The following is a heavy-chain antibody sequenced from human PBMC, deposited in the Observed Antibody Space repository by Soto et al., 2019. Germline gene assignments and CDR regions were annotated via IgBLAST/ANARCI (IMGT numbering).Heavy chain of an antibody. CDR2: IYSSGSGST. D-gene: IGHD3-10*01. J-gene: IGHJ5*02. CDR3: AKSGDWFDP. CDR1: GGSISSYY. Sequence: SETLSLTCIVSGGSISSYYWSWIRQPAGKGLEWIGRIYSSGSGSTNYNPSLKSRVTMSVDTSKNQFSLKLSSMTAADTAVYYCAKSGDWFDPWGQGTLVTVSS. V-gene: IGHV4-4*07.